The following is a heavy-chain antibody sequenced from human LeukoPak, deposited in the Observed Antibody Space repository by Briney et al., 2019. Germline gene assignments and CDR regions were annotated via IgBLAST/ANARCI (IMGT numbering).Heavy chain of an antibody. J-gene: IGHJ6*02. CDR3: ARHQCSGTRCYNFYFYGMDV. CDR2: NSTST. CDR1: GGSITSSIDY. Sequence: PSETLSLTCTVSGGSITSSIDYWGWVRQPPGKGLEWIATNSTSTQYNPSLKSRVTMSVDTSKNQFSLKLSSMTAADTAVYYCARHQCSGTRCYNFYFYGMDVWGQGTTVTVSS. D-gene: IGHD2-2*02. V-gene: IGHV4-39*01.